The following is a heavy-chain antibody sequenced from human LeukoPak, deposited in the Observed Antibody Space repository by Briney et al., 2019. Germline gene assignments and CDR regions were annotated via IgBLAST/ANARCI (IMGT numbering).Heavy chain of an antibody. CDR1: GGSISSGGYS. CDR2: IYYSGST. V-gene: IGHV4-30-4*07. Sequence: SETLSLTCAVSGGSISSGGYSWSWIRQPPGKGLEWIGYIYYSGSTYYNPSLKSRVTISVDTSKNQFSLKLSSVTAADTAVYYCAREGYSSGWNFDYWGQGTLVTVSS. J-gene: IGHJ4*02. D-gene: IGHD6-19*01. CDR3: AREGYSSGWNFDY.